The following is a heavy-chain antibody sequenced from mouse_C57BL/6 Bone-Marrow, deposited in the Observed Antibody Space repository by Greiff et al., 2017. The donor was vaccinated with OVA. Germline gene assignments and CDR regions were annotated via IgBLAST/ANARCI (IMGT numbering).Heavy chain of an antibody. Sequence: VKLVESGPELVKPGASVKLSCKASGYTFTSYDINWVKQRPGQGLEWIGWIYPRDGSTKYNEKFKGKATLTVDTSSSTAYMELHSLTSEDSAVYFCAPTVVPYYFDYWGQGTTLTVSS. V-gene: IGHV1-85*01. J-gene: IGHJ2*01. CDR3: APTVVPYYFDY. CDR2: IYPRDGST. D-gene: IGHD1-1*01. CDR1: GYTFTSYD.